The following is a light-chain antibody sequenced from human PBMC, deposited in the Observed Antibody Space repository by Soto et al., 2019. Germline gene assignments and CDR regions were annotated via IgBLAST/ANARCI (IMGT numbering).Light chain of an antibody. CDR3: QQLNSYPWT. CDR1: QSISGY. J-gene: IGKJ1*01. Sequence: GDRVTISCRASQSISGYLNWYQQKPGRAPKLLIYDASSLESGVPSRFSGSGSGTDFTLTISSLQPEDFATYYCQQLNSYPWTFGQGTKVDIK. V-gene: IGKV1-13*02. CDR2: DAS.